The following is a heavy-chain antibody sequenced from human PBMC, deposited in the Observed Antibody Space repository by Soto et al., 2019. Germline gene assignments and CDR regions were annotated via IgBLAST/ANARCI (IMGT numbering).Heavy chain of an antibody. J-gene: IGHJ4*02. CDR2: IKQDGSEK. D-gene: IGHD6-19*01. CDR1: GFTFSSYW. V-gene: IGHV3-7*03. Sequence: QPGGSLRLSCAASGFTFSSYWVSWVRQAPGKGLEWVANIKQDGSEKYYVDSVKGRFTISRDNAKNSLYLQMNCLRAEDTAVYYCARDRAVAGHWLFDYWGQGTLVTVSS. CDR3: ARDRAVAGHWLFDY.